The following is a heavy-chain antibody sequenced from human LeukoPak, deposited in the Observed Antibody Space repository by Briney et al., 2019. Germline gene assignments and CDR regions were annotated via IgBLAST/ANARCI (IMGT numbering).Heavy chain of an antibody. CDR1: GFTFSSYS. CDR2: ISSGSSYI. Sequence: GGSLRLSCAATGFTFSSYSMTWVRQAPGKGLEWVSSISSGSSYIYYADSVKGRFTIFRDNAKNSLYLQMNSLLAEDTAVYYCARDFRTQLDGYSPPYHFDYWGQGTLVTVSS. CDR3: ARDFRTQLDGYSPPYHFDY. D-gene: IGHD5-24*01. V-gene: IGHV3-21*01. J-gene: IGHJ4*02.